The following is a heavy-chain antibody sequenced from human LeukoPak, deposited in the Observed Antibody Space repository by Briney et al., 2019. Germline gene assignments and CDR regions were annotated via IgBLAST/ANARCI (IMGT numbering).Heavy chain of an antibody. V-gene: IGHV4-39*01. CDR2: IYYSGST. Sequence: SETLSLTCSVSGVSISSDYYYWGGIRQPPGKGLQWIGTIYYSGSTYYNPSLKSRVTISVDTSKNQFSLKLNSVTAADTAVYYCARQYDSSTYYPSYYFDFWDRGTLVTVSS. J-gene: IGHJ4*02. CDR1: GVSISSDYYY. D-gene: IGHD3-22*01. CDR3: ARQYDSSTYYPSYYFDF.